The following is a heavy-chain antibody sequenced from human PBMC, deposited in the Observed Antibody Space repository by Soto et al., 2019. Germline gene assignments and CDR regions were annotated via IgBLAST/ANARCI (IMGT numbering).Heavy chain of an antibody. CDR3: AHTSFSLHSSAYSYDY. Sequence: QITLKESGPTVVKPTETLTLTCTFSGLSLSTRGVGVGWIRQPPGKALEWLAIIYWDDDERYSPSLKSRLTITKDTSKDQVVLTMTDMHPVDTATYYCAHTSFSLHSSAYSYDYWGQGTLVTVSS. CDR2: IYWDDDE. V-gene: IGHV2-5*02. CDR1: GLSLSTRGVG. D-gene: IGHD2-21*01. J-gene: IGHJ4*02.